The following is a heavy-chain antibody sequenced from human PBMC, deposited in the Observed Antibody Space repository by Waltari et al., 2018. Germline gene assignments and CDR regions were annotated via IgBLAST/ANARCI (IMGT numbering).Heavy chain of an antibody. J-gene: IGHJ4*02. CDR1: GFPFSTYG. V-gene: IGHV3-33*05. CDR3: ARDRDGDGYFDY. CDR2: ILYDGSKK. Sequence: QVQLVESGGGVVQPGRSLRLSCAASGFPFSTYGMYWVRQAPGKGLEWVAVILYDGSKKYYADPVKGRFTISRDNSKNTLYLQMNSLRAEDTAMYYCARDRDGDGYFDYWGQGTLVTVSS. D-gene: IGHD4-17*01.